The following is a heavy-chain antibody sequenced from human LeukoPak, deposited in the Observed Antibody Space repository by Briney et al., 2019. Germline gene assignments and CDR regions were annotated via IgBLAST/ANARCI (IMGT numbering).Heavy chain of an antibody. J-gene: IGHJ6*02. CDR3: ARVHGGYSYGPPGPEAGYYYGMDV. CDR2: IIPIFGTA. CDR1: GGTFSSYA. Sequence: SVKVSCKASGGTFSSYAISWVRQAPGQGLEWTGGIIPIFGTANYAQKFQGRVTITADESTSTAYMELSSLRSEDTAVYYCARVHGGYSYGPPGPEAGYYYGMDVWGQGTTVTVSS. V-gene: IGHV1-69*13. D-gene: IGHD5-18*01.